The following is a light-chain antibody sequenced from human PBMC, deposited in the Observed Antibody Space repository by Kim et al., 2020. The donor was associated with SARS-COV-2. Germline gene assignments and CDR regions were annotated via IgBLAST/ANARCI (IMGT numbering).Light chain of an antibody. J-gene: IGLJ2*01. CDR2: GKN. V-gene: IGLV3-19*01. CDR3: NSRDSNDNVV. Sequence: VAWGQTVRSTCQGDSLRSYYATWYQQKPGQAPILVIYGKNNRPSGIPDRFSGSSSGSTASLTITGTQAGDEADYYCNSRDSNDNVVFGGGTKLTVL. CDR1: SLRSYY.